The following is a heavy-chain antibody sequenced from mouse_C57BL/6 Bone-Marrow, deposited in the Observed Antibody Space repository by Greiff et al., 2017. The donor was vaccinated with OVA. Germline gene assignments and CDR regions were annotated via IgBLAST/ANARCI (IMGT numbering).Heavy chain of an antibody. V-gene: IGHV6-3*01. J-gene: IGHJ3*01. CDR3: TFYPV. CDR1: GFTFSNYW. CDR2: IRLKSDNYAT. Sequence: EVKLMESGGGLVQPGGSMKLSCVASGFTFSNYWMNWVRQSPEKGLEWVAQIRLKSDNYATHYAESVKGRFTISRDDSKSSVYLHMNNLRAEDTGIYYCTFYPVWGQGTLVTVSA. D-gene: IGHD2-1*01.